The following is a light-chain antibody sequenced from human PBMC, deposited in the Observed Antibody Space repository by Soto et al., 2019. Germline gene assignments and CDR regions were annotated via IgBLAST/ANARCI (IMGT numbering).Light chain of an antibody. Sequence: QSVLTQPASVSGSPGQSITLSCTGTSSDVGGYNYVSWYQQHPGKAPKLMIYEVSNRPSGVSNRFSGSKSGNTASLTISGLQADDEADYYCGTWDSSLSAGVFGTGTKVTVL. J-gene: IGLJ1*01. CDR2: EVS. CDR1: SSDVGGYNY. CDR3: GTWDSSLSAGV. V-gene: IGLV2-14*01.